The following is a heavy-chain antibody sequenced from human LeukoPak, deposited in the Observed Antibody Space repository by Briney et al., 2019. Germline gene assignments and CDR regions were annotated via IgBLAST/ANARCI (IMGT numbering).Heavy chain of an antibody. J-gene: IGHJ4*02. Sequence: ASVKVSCKASGYTFTSYGISWVRQAPGQGLEWMGWINPNSGGTNYAQKFQGRVTMTRDTSISTAYMELSRLRSDDTAVYYCARDLRNYYDSSGYGYWGQGTLVTVSS. CDR3: ARDLRNYYDSSGYGY. V-gene: IGHV1-2*02. CDR1: GYTFTSYG. D-gene: IGHD3-22*01. CDR2: INPNSGGT.